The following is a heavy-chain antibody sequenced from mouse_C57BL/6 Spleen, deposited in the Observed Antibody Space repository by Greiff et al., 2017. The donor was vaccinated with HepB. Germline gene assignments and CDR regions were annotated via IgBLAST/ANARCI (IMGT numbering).Heavy chain of an antibody. D-gene: IGHD2-5*01. CDR1: GYTFTSYW. CDR2: IHPNSGST. Sequence: VQLQQPGAELVKPGASVKLSCKASGYTFTSYWTHWVKQRPGQGLEWIGMIHPNSGSTNYNEKFKSKATLTVDKSSSTAYMQLSSLTSEDSAVYYCARVYSNYGGAMDYWGQGTSVTVSS. J-gene: IGHJ4*01. V-gene: IGHV1-64*01. CDR3: ARVYSNYGGAMDY.